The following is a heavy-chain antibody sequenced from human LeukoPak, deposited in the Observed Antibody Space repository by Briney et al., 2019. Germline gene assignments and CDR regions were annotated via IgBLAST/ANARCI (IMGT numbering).Heavy chain of an antibody. Sequence: SETLSLTCAVYGGSFMGYSGTWIRQSPGMGLEWIGEINHTVTSNYNPSLKNRVAMSIDTSKNQFSLNLSSVTAADTAVYYCARPHNYDPLTGYTRRYAFDVWGQGTLVTVSS. CDR1: GGSFMGYS. D-gene: IGHD3-9*01. CDR3: ARPHNYDPLTGYTRRYAFDV. J-gene: IGHJ3*01. V-gene: IGHV4-34*01. CDR2: INHTVTS.